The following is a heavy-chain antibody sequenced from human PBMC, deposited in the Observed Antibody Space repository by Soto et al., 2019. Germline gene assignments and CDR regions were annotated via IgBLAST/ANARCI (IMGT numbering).Heavy chain of an antibody. CDR1: GGSFSGYY. CDR3: ARSYGDYVTGYYYNGLDV. CDR2: INHSGST. V-gene: IGHV4-34*01. Sequence: QVQLQQWGAGLLKTSETLSLTCAVYGGSFSGYYWNWIRQPPGKGLEWIGEINHSGSTNYNSSLKSRVNISVDTSQNQFSLKLSSVTAADTSVYYCARSYGDYVTGYYYNGLDVWGQGTKVTVSS. J-gene: IGHJ6*02. D-gene: IGHD4-17*01.